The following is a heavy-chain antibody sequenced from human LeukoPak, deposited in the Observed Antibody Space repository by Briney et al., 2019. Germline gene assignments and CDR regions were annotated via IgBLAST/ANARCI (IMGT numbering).Heavy chain of an antibody. V-gene: IGHV1-69*13. CDR1: GGTFSSYA. J-gene: IGHJ4*02. Sequence: SVKVSCKASGGTFSSYAISWVRQAPGQGLEWTGGIIPIFGTANYAQKFQGGVTITADESTSTAYMELSSLRSEDTAVYYCARTGSYGSGSYSHYWGQGTLVTVSS. CDR2: IIPIFGTA. D-gene: IGHD3-10*01. CDR3: ARTGSYGSGSYSHY.